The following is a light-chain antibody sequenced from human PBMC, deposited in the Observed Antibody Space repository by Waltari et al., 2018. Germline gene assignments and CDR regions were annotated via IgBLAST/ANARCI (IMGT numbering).Light chain of an antibody. J-gene: IGKJ2*01. Sequence: DIVMTQSPDSLAVSLGERATINCKSGQSVLYSSNNKNYLAWYQQKPGQPPQLLIYWASTRDSGVPDRFSGSGSGTDFTLTISSLQAEDVAVYYCQQYYSTPPTFGQGTKLEIK. CDR1: QSVLYSSNNKNY. V-gene: IGKV4-1*01. CDR3: QQYYSTPPT. CDR2: WAS.